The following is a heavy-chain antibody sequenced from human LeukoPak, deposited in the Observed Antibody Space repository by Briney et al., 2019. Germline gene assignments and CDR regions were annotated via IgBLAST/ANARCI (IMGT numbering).Heavy chain of an antibody. J-gene: IGHJ5*02. CDR2: IKNKTNGGTT. CDR1: GFTLSNAY. V-gene: IGHV3-15*01. D-gene: IGHD1-26*01. CDR3: TTTIVGVTTWFDP. Sequence: GGSLRLSCAASGFTLSNAYMSWVRQAPGEGLEWVGRIKNKTNGGTTDYAAPVKGRFTISRDDSKNTLYLQMNSLKTEDTAVYYCTTTIVGVTTWFDPWGQGTLVTVSS.